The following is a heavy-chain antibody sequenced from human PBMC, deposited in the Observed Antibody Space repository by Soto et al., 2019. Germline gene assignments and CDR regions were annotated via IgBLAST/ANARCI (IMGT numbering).Heavy chain of an antibody. Sequence: PSQTLSLTCTASGGSISSYYWSWIRQPPGKGLEWIGYIYYSGSTNYNPSLKSRVTISVDTSKNQFSLKLSSVTAAETAVYYCARDVVPATEEYNWFDPWGQGTLGNVS. D-gene: IGHD2-2*01. V-gene: IGHV4-59*01. CDR1: GGSISSYY. CDR3: ARDVVPATEEYNWFDP. CDR2: IYYSGST. J-gene: IGHJ5*02.